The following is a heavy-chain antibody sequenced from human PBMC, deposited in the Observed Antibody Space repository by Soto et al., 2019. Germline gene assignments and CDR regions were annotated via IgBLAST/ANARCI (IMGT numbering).Heavy chain of an antibody. D-gene: IGHD3-3*01. CDR1: GGTFSSYA. Sequence: SVKVSCKASGGTFSSYAISWVRQAPGQGLEWMGGIIPIFGTANYAQKFQGRVTITADESTSTAYMELSSLRSEDTAVYYCAREPITIFGVVPIYYYYGMDVWGQGTTVTVSS. J-gene: IGHJ6*02. CDR2: IIPIFGTA. CDR3: AREPITIFGVVPIYYYYGMDV. V-gene: IGHV1-69*13.